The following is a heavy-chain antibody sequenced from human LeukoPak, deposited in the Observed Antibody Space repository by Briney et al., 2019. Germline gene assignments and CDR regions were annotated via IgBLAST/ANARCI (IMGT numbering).Heavy chain of an antibody. Sequence: PSETLSLTCTVSGGSFSSGSYYWSWIRRPPGKGLEWIGYIYYSGSTSYNPSLKSRVTISVDTSKNQFSLKLSSVTAADTAVYYCARDTHYDFWSGYYNVFDYWGQGTLVTVSS. V-gene: IGHV4-61*01. CDR1: GGSFSSGSYY. CDR2: IYYSGST. D-gene: IGHD3-3*01. CDR3: ARDTHYDFWSGYYNVFDY. J-gene: IGHJ4*02.